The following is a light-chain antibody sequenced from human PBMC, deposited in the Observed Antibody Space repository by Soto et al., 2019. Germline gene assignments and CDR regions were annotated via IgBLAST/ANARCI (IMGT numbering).Light chain of an antibody. CDR2: LND. CDR3: AAWDDSLNAL. Sequence: QSVLTQPPSLSATPGQRVNISCSGSFSNIGDNAVNLYQQLPGAAPKLLIYLNDQRPSGVPDRFSGSKSGTSAFLAISGLQSEDEADYYCAAWDDSLNALFGTGTKV. V-gene: IGLV1-44*01. CDR1: FSNIGDNA. J-gene: IGLJ1*01.